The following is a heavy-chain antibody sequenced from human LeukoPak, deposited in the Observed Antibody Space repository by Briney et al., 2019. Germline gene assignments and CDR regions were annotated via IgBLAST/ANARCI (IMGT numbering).Heavy chain of an antibody. Sequence: GGSLRLSCAASGFTFSSYAISWVRQAPGQGLEWMGRIIPILGIANYAQKFQGRVTITADKSTSTAYMELSSLRSEDTAVYYCARTDTAMVTDYWGQGTLVTVSS. V-gene: IGHV1-69*04. D-gene: IGHD5-18*01. CDR1: GFTFSSYA. CDR3: ARTDTAMVTDY. CDR2: IIPILGIA. J-gene: IGHJ4*02.